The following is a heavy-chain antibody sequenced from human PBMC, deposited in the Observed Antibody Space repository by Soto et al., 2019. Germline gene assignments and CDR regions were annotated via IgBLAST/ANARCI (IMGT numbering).Heavy chain of an antibody. CDR1: VFTFSNYG. D-gene: IGHD5-12*01. Sequence: GGSLRLSCAASVFTFSNYGMSWVRQAPGKGLEWVSAISSGSGTFYAESVKGRFTIYRDNSKSTVYLQMNSLRAEDTAVYYCAKENSGYEKWGQGTLVTVSS. J-gene: IGHJ4*02. CDR3: AKENSGYEK. V-gene: IGHV3-23*01. CDR2: ISSGSGT.